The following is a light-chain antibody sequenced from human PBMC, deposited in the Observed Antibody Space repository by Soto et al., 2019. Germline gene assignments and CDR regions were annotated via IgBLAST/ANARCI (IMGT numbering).Light chain of an antibody. J-gene: IGKJ1*01. CDR1: HTITTF. Sequence: DIQMTQSPSSLSASVGDRVNITCRASHTITTFLNWYQQKPGKAPDLLIYGASVLQSGVPSRFSGSGSSSDFTLIISSLQPDDFATYFCQESYSASRTFGQGTKV. V-gene: IGKV1-39*01. CDR2: GAS. CDR3: QESYSASRT.